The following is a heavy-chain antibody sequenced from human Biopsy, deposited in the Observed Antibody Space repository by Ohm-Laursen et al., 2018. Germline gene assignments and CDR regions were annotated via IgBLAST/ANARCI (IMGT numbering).Heavy chain of an antibody. Sequence: ETLSLTCAVYGESFNGYYWSWIRQTPGKGLEWIGEINHSGRTNYNPSLKSRVTISVDTSKNQFSLRLSSVTAADTAVYYCALGGGSYVNFDYWGQGTLVTVSS. J-gene: IGHJ4*02. V-gene: IGHV4-34*01. D-gene: IGHD1-26*01. CDR2: INHSGRT. CDR3: ALGGGSYVNFDY. CDR1: GESFNGYY.